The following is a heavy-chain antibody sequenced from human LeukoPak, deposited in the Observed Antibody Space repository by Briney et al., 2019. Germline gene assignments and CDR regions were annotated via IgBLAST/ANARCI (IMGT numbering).Heavy chain of an antibody. J-gene: IGHJ5*02. Sequence: SSYYWGWIRQAPGKGLEWVAFIRYDGSNKYYADSVKGRFTISRDNSKNTVYLQMNSLRDEDTAVYYCAGDGDGFDPWGQGTLVTVSS. D-gene: IGHD2-21*01. CDR1: SSYY. V-gene: IGHV3-30*02. CDR3: AGDGDGFDP. CDR2: IRYDGSNK.